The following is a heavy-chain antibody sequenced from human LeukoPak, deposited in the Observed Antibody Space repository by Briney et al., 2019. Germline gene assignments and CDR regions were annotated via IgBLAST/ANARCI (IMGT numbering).Heavy chain of an antibody. J-gene: IGHJ6*03. CDR3: ASQGHHGKIVGTTLSYFYMDV. D-gene: IGHD1-26*01. CDR2: INHSGST. CDR1: GGSFSGYY. Sequence: SETLSLTCAVYGGSFSGYYWSWIRQPPGKGLEWIGEINHSGSTNYNPSLKSRVTISVATSKTQFSLKLSSVTAADTAFYYCASQGHHGKIVGTTLSYFYMDVWGKGTTVTVSS. V-gene: IGHV4-34*01.